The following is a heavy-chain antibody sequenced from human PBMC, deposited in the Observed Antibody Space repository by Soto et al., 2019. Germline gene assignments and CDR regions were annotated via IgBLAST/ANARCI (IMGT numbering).Heavy chain of an antibody. V-gene: IGHV4-30-4*01. CDR2: IYYSGST. CDR3: ARMTSLGSGSTMVRNVFDY. CDR1: GGSISSGDYY. Sequence: PSETLSLTCTVSGGSISSGDYYWSWIRQPPGKGLEWIGYIYYSGSTYYNPSLKSRVTISVDTSKNQFSLKLSSVTAADTAVYYCARMTSLGSGSTMVRNVFDYWGQGTLVTVSS. J-gene: IGHJ4*02. D-gene: IGHD3-10*01.